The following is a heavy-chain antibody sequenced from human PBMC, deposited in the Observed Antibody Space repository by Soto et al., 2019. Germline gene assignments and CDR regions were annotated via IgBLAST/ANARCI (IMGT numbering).Heavy chain of an antibody. D-gene: IGHD3-10*01. CDR1: GYSFTSYW. Sequence: PGESLKISCKGSGYSFTSYWIGWVRQMPGKGLEWMGIIYPGDSDTRYSPSFQGQVTISADKSISTAYLQWSSLKASDTAMYYCARHYVVRGVWTHDYYYGMDVWGQGTTVTVSS. CDR3: ARHYVVRGVWTHDYYYGMDV. J-gene: IGHJ6*02. V-gene: IGHV5-51*01. CDR2: IYPGDSDT.